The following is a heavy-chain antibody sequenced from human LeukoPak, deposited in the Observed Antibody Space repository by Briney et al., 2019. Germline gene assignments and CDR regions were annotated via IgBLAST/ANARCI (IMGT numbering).Heavy chain of an antibody. CDR1: GFTFDTYG. Sequence: GGSLRLSCAASGFTFDTYGMHWVRQAPGKGLEWVAVISHDGADKYYADSVKGRFTISRDNSKNTVFLQVNSLRAEDTAAYYCAKGGYCSATRCYVGKGMDDWGQGTLVTVSS. CDR3: AKGGYCSATRCYVGKGMDD. V-gene: IGHV3-30*18. J-gene: IGHJ4*02. D-gene: IGHD2-2*01. CDR2: ISHDGADK.